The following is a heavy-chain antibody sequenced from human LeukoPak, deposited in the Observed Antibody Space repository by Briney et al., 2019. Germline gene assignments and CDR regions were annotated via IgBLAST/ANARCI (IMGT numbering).Heavy chain of an antibody. CDR3: ARDFGLRSYGVDV. CDR1: GDSVSSNSAA. D-gene: IGHD3-10*01. Sequence: SQTLSLTCAISGDSVSSNSAAWNWVRQSPLRGLEWLGRTYYRSTWNNDYSVSEKSRLIITPDTSKNQFSLHLNSVTPEDTAVYYCARDFGLRSYGVDVWGQGTTVTVSS. J-gene: IGHJ6*02. CDR2: TYYRSTWNN. V-gene: IGHV6-1*01.